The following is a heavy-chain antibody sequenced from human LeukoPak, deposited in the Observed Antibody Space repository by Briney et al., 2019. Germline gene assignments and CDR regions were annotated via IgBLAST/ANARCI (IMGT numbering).Heavy chain of an antibody. Sequence: MTPQCLSLTCTVSGPSISTYYWGWIRPPAGNGMGWIGRIYNSGSTNYNPPLKSRVTMSVDTSKNQFSLMLSSVTAADTAVYYCARDGRQYCGGDCYPAWGQGTLVTVSS. J-gene: IGHJ4*02. V-gene: IGHV4-4*07. D-gene: IGHD2-21*01. CDR2: IYNSGST. CDR3: ARDGRQYCGGDCYPA. CDR1: GPSISTYY.